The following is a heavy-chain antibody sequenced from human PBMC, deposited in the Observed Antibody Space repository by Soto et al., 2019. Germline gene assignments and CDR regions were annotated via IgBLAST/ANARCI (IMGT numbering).Heavy chain of an antibody. J-gene: IGHJ4*02. D-gene: IGHD6-19*01. CDR2: IYHSGST. CDR1: GGSISSGGSS. V-gene: IGHV4-30-2*01. Sequence: QLQLQESGSGLVKPSQTLSLTCAVSGGSISSGGSSWSWIRQPPGKGLEWIGYIYHSGSTYYNPSLKSRVTISVDRSKNQFSLKLSSVTPADTAVYYCARAGDSSGPVALGYWGQGTLVTVSS. CDR3: ARAGDSSGPVALGY.